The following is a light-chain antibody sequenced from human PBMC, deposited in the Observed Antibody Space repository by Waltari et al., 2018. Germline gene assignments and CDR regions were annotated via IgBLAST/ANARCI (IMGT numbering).Light chain of an antibody. CDR1: QGISSY. CDR3: LQHNSYPLT. V-gene: IGKV1-17*01. CDR2: AAT. Sequence: IQMTPSPSSLSASVGDTVTITCRASQGISSYLNWFQQKPGKAPKLLIYAATTLQSGVPSRFSGSGSGTEFTLTISSLQPEDFAAYYCLQHNSYPLTFGGGTKVEIK. J-gene: IGKJ4*01.